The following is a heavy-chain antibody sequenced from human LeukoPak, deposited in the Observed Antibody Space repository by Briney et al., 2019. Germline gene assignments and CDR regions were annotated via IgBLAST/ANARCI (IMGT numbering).Heavy chain of an antibody. CDR1: GFTFRNYW. Sequence: GGYLRRYCAASGFTFRNYWMDWVRQGPGKGLVWVSRINGDGSSTFYADSVKGRFTVSRDNAKNTVYLQMNSLRAEDTAVYYCARRCLVGYDCYHLDHWGQGTLVIVSS. V-gene: IGHV3-74*01. J-gene: IGHJ4*02. CDR3: ARRCLVGYDCYHLDH. D-gene: IGHD2-21*02. CDR2: INGDGSST.